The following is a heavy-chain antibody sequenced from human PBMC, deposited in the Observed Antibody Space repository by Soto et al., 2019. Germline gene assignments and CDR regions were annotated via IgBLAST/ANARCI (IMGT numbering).Heavy chain of an antibody. CDR2: IWYDGSNK. J-gene: IGHJ4*02. Sequence: QVQLVESGGGVVQPGRSLRLSCAASGFTFSSYGMHWVRQAPGKGLEWVAVIWYDGSNKYYADSVKGRFTISRDNSKNTLYLQMNSLRAEDTAVYYCAREAENSGSYYYYFDYWGQGTLVTVSS. CDR1: GFTFSSYG. CDR3: AREAENSGSYYYYFDY. D-gene: IGHD1-26*01. V-gene: IGHV3-33*01.